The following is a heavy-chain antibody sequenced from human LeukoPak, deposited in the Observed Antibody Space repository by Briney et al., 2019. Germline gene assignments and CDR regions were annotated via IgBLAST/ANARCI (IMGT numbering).Heavy chain of an antibody. Sequence: SETLSLTCAVYGGSFSGYYWSWIRQPPGKGLEWIGEINHSGSTNYNPSLKSRVTISVDTSKNQFSLKLSSVTAADTAVYYCARGWGGHSYGYSSDYWGQGTLVTVSS. CDR3: ARGWGGHSYGYSSDY. CDR2: INHSGST. D-gene: IGHD5-18*01. J-gene: IGHJ4*02. CDR1: GGSFSGYY. V-gene: IGHV4-34*01.